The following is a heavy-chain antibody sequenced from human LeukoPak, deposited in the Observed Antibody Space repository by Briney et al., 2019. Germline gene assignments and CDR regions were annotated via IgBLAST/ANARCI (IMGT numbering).Heavy chain of an antibody. J-gene: IGHJ4*02. D-gene: IGHD1-26*01. CDR2: IYSGGST. CDR1: GFTSNNNY. CDR3: ARQILGSRHFDS. Sequence: PGGSLRLSCAGSGFTSNNNYMSWVRQAPGKGLERVSVIYSGGSTYYADSVKGRFTISRDNSKNTLYLQVSSLRAEDTAVYYCARQILGSRHFDSWGQGTLVTVS. V-gene: IGHV3-53*01.